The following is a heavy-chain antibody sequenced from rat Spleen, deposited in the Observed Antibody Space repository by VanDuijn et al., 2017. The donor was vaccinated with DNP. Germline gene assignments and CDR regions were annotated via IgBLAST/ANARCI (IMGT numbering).Heavy chain of an antibody. J-gene: IGHJ1*01. D-gene: IGHD1-9*01. Sequence: EVQLVESGGGLVQPGRSMKLSCAASGFTFSDYGMAWVLQAPTKGLEWVASISTSGGSTYYRDSVKGRFTVSRDNAKSTLYLQMDSLRSEDTATYYCARPYYGYNWYFDFWGPGTMVTVSS. CDR2: ISTSGGST. V-gene: IGHV5-25*01. CDR1: GFTFSDYG. CDR3: ARPYYGYNWYFDF.